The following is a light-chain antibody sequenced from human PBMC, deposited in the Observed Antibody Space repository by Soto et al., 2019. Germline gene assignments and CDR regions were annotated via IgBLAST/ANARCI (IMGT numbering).Light chain of an antibody. V-gene: IGKV3-20*01. CDR2: GAS. J-gene: IGKJ1*01. CDR3: QQYGTSPTWT. Sequence: EIVWTQSPGTLSSSPGEGATLSCRASQSVSSDSVAWYQQKPCQAHRLLIFGASRRATDIPDRFSGGGSGTDFTLTISRLEPEDFAVYYGQQYGTSPTWTFGQGTKV. CDR1: QSVSSDS.